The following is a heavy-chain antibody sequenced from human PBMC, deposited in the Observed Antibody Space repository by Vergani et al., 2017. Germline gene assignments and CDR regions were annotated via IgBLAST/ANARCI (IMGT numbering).Heavy chain of an antibody. J-gene: IGHJ4*02. CDR2: INHSGST. CDR3: ARVPLPLTVTTFPRPQYYVDY. CDR1: GGSFSGYY. Sequence: QVQLQQWGAGLLKPSETLSLTCAVYGGSFSGYYWSWIRQPPGKGLEWIGEINHSGSTKYNPSLQSRVTISVDTSKNQLSLKLSSVTDADTAVYYCARVPLPLTVTTFPRPQYYVDYWGQGTLVTVSS. V-gene: IGHV4-34*01. D-gene: IGHD4-17*01.